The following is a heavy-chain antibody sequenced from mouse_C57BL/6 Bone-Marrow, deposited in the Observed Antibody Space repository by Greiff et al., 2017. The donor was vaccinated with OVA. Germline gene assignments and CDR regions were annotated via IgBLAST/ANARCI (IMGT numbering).Heavy chain of an antibody. D-gene: IGHD1-1*01. CDR2: FYPGSGSI. V-gene: IGHV1-62-2*01. Sequence: QVQLKQSGAELVKPGASVKLSCKASGYTFTEYTIHWVKQRSGQGLEWIGWFYPGSGSIKYNEKFKDKATLTADKSSSTVYMELSRLTSEDSAVYFCARHEEGATVVAHWYFDVWGTGTTVTVSS. J-gene: IGHJ1*03. CDR3: ARHEEGATVVAHWYFDV. CDR1: GYTFTEYT.